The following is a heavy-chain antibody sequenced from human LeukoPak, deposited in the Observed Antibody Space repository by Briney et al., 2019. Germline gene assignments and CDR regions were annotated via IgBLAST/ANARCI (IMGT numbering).Heavy chain of an antibody. V-gene: IGHV4-39*01. CDR2: IYYSGST. CDR1: GGSISSSSYY. Sequence: SETLSLTCTVSGGSISSSSYYWGWIRQPPGKGLEWIGSIYYSGSTYYNPSLKSRVTISVDTSKNQFSLMLTSVTAADTAVYYCARHFQGNGYYFDYWGQGTLVTVSS. J-gene: IGHJ4*02. CDR3: ARHFQGNGYYFDY. D-gene: IGHD6-25*01.